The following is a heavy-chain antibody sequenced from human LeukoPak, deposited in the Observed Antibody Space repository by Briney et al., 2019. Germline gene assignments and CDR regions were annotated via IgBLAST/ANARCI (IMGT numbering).Heavy chain of an antibody. D-gene: IGHD3-22*01. CDR2: INHSGST. Sequence: SETLSLTCADYGGSFSGYYWSWIRQPPGKGLEWIGEINHSGSTNYNPSLKSRVTISVDTSKNQFSLKLSSVTAADTAVYYCARHSSGYMGNDYWGRGTLVTVSS. J-gene: IGHJ4*02. V-gene: IGHV4-34*01. CDR1: GGSFSGYY. CDR3: ARHSSGYMGNDY.